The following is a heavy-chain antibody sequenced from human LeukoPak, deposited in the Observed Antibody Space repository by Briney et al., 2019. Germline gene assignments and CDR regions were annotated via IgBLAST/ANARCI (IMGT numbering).Heavy chain of an antibody. D-gene: IGHD3-22*01. J-gene: IGHJ4*02. CDR1: GGSISSYY. CDR2: IYYSGST. Sequence: PSETLSLTCTVSGGSISSYYWSWIRQPPGKGLEWIGYIYYSGSTNYNPSLKSRVTISVDTSKNQFSLKLSSVTAADTAVYYCAREYYYDSSGYYYAPKYFDYWGQGTLVTVSS. V-gene: IGHV4-59*01. CDR3: AREYYYDSSGYYYAPKYFDY.